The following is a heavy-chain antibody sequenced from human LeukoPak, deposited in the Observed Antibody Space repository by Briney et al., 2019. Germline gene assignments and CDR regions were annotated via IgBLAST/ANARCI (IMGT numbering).Heavy chain of an antibody. V-gene: IGHV1-8*01. Sequence: ASVKVSCKASGYTFTSYDINWVRQATGQGLEWMGWMNPNSGNTNYAQKFQGRVTMTANTSTNTASMELRSLRSDDTAVYYCARPANLYYASDAFDIWGQGTMVTVSS. CDR3: ARPANLYYASDAFDI. CDR2: MNPNSGNT. J-gene: IGHJ3*02. CDR1: GYTFTSYD. D-gene: IGHD3-16*01.